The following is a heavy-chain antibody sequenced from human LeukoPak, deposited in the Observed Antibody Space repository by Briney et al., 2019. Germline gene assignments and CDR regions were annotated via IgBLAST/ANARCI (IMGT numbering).Heavy chain of an antibody. J-gene: IGHJ5*02. V-gene: IGHV4-39*01. Sequence: SETLSLTCTVSGGSISSSSYYWGWIRQPPGKGLEWIGSIYYSGSTYYNPSLKSRVTISVDTSKNQFSLKLSSVTAAGTAVYYCARQYSYGFDPFDPWGQGTLVTVSS. CDR2: IYYSGST. D-gene: IGHD5-18*01. CDR1: GGSISSSSYY. CDR3: ARQYSYGFDPFDP.